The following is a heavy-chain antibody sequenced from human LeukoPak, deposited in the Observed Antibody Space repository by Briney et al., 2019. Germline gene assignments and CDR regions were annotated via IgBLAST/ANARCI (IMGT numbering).Heavy chain of an antibody. J-gene: IGHJ4*02. CDR2: IYYSGST. D-gene: IGHD6-13*01. CDR3: ARESRIAAAADY. V-gene: IGHV4-59*12. CDR1: GGSISSYY. Sequence: SETLSLTCTASGGSISSYYWSWIRQPPGKGLEWIGYIYYSGSTNYNPSLKSRVTISVDTSKNQFSLKLSSVTAADTAVYYCARESRIAAAADYWGQGTLVTVSS.